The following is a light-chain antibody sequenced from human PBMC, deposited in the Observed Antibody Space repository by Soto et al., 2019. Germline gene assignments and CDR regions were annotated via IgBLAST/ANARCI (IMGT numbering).Light chain of an antibody. Sequence: EIVLTQSPDTLSLSPGERATLSCRASQSVSSSYLAWYQQKPGQAPRLLIFRASSRATDIPDRFSGSGSGTDFTLTVSSLEPEDFAVYYCQQYGSSPQTFGQGTKVEIK. CDR2: RAS. V-gene: IGKV3-20*01. CDR1: QSVSSSY. J-gene: IGKJ1*01. CDR3: QQYGSSPQT.